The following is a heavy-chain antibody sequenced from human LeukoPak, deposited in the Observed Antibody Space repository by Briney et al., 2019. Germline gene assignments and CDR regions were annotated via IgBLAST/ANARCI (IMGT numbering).Heavy chain of an antibody. V-gene: IGHV1-69*02. CDR2: IIPILGIA. D-gene: IGHD5-24*01. J-gene: IGHJ4*02. CDR1: GGTFSSYT. CDR3: AKRLRDGYNVAVDY. Sequence: ASVKVSCKASGGTFSSYTTSWVRQAPGQGLEWMGRIIPILGIANYAQKFQGRVTITADKSTSTAYMELSSLRSEDTAVYYCAKRLRDGYNVAVDYWGQGTLVTVSS.